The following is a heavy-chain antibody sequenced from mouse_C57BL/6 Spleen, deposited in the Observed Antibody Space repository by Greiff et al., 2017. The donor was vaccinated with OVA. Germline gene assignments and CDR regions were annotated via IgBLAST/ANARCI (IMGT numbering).Heavy chain of an antibody. CDR3: ARADYGSSYFDY. V-gene: IGHV3-6*01. J-gene: IGHJ2*01. CDR1: GYSITSGYY. Sequence: DVQLQESGPGLVKPSQSLSLTCSVTGYSITSGYYWNWLRQFPGNKLEWMGYISYDGSNNYNPSLKNRISITRDTSKNQFFLKLNSVTTEDTATYYCARADYGSSYFDYWGQGTTLTVSS. CDR2: ISYDGSN. D-gene: IGHD1-1*01.